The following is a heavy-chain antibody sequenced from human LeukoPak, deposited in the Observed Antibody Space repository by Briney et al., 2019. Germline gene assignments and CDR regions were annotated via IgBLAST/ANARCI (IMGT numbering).Heavy chain of an antibody. CDR2: ISYDGSNK. D-gene: IGHD2-2*01. J-gene: IGHJ4*02. V-gene: IGHV3-30-3*01. CDR3: MGYCSSTSCSIDY. Sequence: GRSLRLSCAASGFTFSSYAMHWVRQAPGKGLEWVAVISYDGSNKYYADSVKGRFTISRDNSKNTLYLQMNSLRPEDTAVCYCMGYCSSTSCSIDYWGQGTLVTVSS. CDR1: GFTFSSYA.